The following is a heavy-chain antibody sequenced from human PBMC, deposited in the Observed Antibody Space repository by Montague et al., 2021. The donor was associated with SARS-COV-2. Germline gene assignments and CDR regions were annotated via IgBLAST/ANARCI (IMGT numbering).Heavy chain of an antibody. Sequence: SETLSLTCTVSGGSITVSSYYWGWIRQPPGKGLEWIGSVHYTGTTSYNASLKSRVTISVDTSENQFSLKMTSVTASDTAVYYCARHRANAGSFDIWGQGTMVTVSS. V-gene: IGHV4-39*01. CDR2: VHYTGTT. CDR3: ARHRANAGSFDI. D-gene: IGHD1-1*01. J-gene: IGHJ3*02. CDR1: GGSITVSSYY.